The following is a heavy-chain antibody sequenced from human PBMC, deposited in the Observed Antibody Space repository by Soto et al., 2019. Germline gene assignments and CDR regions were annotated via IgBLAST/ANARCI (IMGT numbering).Heavy chain of an antibody. CDR3: ARGKEGVVATH. CDR1: GWSLSGYY. Sequence: QVQLQQWGAGLLKPSETLSLNCDVTGWSLSGYYWSWIRQPPGKGLEWIGEVKDGGHTNYSPSLRGRVTISSDTSNNQFSLRLNSVTAEDTGVYYCARGKEGVVATHWDQGSLVTVSS. J-gene: IGHJ4*02. V-gene: IGHV4-34*01. CDR2: VKDGGHT. D-gene: IGHD5-12*01.